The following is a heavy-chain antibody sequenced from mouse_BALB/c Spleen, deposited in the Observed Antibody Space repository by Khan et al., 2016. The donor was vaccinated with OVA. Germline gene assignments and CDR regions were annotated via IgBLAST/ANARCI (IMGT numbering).Heavy chain of an antibody. CDR1: GYSFTGYF. D-gene: IGHD1-1*01. CDR3: TRIYRSDFDY. CDR2: INPHIGET. V-gene: IGHV1-20*02. J-gene: IGHJ2*01. Sequence: VRLQQSGPELVRPGASVKISCKASGYSFTGYFMNWVMQSHGKSLEWIGRINPHIGETFYNQRFKDKATLTADESSSTAHLEIRSLASEDSAVYYCTRIYRSDFDYWGQGTTLTVSS.